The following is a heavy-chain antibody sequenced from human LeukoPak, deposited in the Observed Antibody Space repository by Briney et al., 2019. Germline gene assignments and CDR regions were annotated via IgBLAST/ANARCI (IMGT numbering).Heavy chain of an antibody. J-gene: IGHJ3*02. CDR1: GGSISSYY. Sequence: SETLSLTCTVSGGSISSYYWSWIRQPPGKGLEWIGYIYYSGSTNYNPSLKSRVTMSVDTSKNQFSLKLSSVTAADTAVYYCARDTSPGGVGATNAFDIWGQGTMVTVSS. D-gene: IGHD1-26*01. CDR2: IYYSGST. CDR3: ARDTSPGGVGATNAFDI. V-gene: IGHV4-59*01.